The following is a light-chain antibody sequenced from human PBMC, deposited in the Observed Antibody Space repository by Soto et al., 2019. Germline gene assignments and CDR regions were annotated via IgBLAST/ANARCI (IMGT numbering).Light chain of an antibody. V-gene: IGKV3-15*01. J-gene: IGKJ4*01. Sequence: ELVLTQSPATLSVSPGERATLSCRASQGVGSTLAWYQQEPGQAPRLLIYDASTRATGIPARFSGDGSGTEFTLTISSLPSDDFAVYYCQHYMTWPLTFGGGTRVEI. CDR2: DAS. CDR1: QGVGST. CDR3: QHYMTWPLT.